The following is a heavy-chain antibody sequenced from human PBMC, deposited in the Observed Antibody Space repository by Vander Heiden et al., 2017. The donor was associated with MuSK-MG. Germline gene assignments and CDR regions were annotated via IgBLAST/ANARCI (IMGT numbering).Heavy chain of an antibody. D-gene: IGHD3-10*02. CDR3: DCAGSRVVDD. CDR2: IYYSGST. V-gene: IGHV4-39*01. J-gene: IGHJ4*02. CDR1: GGSISSSSYY. Sequence: QLQLQESGPGLVKPSETLSLTCTVSGGSISSSSYYWGWIRQPPGKGLEWIGSIYYSGSTDDNPSLKSRVNISVDTSQNQLSMEMSYVTAADTAVYDGDCAGSRVVDDCGQGTMVTVSS.